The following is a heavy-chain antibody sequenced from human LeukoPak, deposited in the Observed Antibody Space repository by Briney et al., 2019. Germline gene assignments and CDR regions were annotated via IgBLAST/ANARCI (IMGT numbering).Heavy chain of an antibody. CDR2: IYSGGST. V-gene: IGHV3-53*04. CDR1: GFIVSSNY. CDR3: ASASYGSGAYVFDY. Sequence: GGSLRLSCAASGFIVSSNYMSWVRQAPGKGLEWVSVIYSGGSTYYADSVKGRFTISRHNSKNTLYLQMNSLRAEDTAVYYCASASYGSGAYVFDYWGQGTLVTVSS. J-gene: IGHJ4*02. D-gene: IGHD3-10*01.